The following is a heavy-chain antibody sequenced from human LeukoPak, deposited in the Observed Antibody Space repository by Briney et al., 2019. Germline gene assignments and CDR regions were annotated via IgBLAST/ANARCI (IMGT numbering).Heavy chain of an antibody. V-gene: IGHV3-23*01. D-gene: IGHD3-3*01. Sequence: GGSLRLSCAASGFTFSSYAMSWVRQAPGKGLEWVSSISGSGNRTYYADSVKGRFTISRDNSKNTLFLQMNSLRAEDTAVYYCASSDYDFWSGTLDYWGQGTLVTVSS. CDR3: ASSDYDFWSGTLDY. CDR2: ISGSGNRT. J-gene: IGHJ4*02. CDR1: GFTFSSYA.